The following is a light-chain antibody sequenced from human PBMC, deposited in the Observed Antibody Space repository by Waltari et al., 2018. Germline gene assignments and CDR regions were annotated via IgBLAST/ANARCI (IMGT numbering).Light chain of an antibody. Sequence: EPVLTQSPVTLSLSPGAGATLPCKASQSVGSSLAWYQQKPGQAPRLLIYNASNRAAGIPARFSGSGSGTDFTLTISSLEPEDFAVYYCQQRSNWNTFGQGTKLEIK. CDR3: QQRSNWNT. V-gene: IGKV3-11*01. CDR2: NAS. J-gene: IGKJ2*01. CDR1: QSVGSS.